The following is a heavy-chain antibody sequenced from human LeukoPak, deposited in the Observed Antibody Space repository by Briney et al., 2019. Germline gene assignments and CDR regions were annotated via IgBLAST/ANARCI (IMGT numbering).Heavy chain of an antibody. CDR3: AHLGYDILTGYYN. V-gene: IGHV3-66*01. D-gene: IGHD3-9*01. CDR1: GFTVSSNY. J-gene: IGHJ4*02. CDR2: IYIGGST. Sequence: GGSLRLSCAASGFTVSSNYMSWVRQAPGKGLEWVSSIYIGGSTYYADSVKGRFTISRDNPNNTLYLQMHSLRAEDTAVYYCAHLGYDILTGYYNWGQGTLVFVSS.